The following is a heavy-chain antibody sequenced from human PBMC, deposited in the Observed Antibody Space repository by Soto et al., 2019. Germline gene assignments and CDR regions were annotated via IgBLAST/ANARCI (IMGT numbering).Heavy chain of an antibody. V-gene: IGHV3-7*01. CDR1: GFTFSSYW. Sequence: GGSLRLSCGASGFTFSSYWMSWVRQAPGKGLEWVANINQDGSENFYVDSVKGRFTISRDNAKNSLYLQVNSLRATDTAVYYCAREGSFGDSWDYWGQGTLVTVSS. D-gene: IGHD4-17*01. CDR2: INQDGSEN. J-gene: IGHJ4*02. CDR3: AREGSFGDSWDY.